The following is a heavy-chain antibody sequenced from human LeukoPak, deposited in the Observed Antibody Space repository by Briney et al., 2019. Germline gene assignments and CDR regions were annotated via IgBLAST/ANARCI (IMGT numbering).Heavy chain of an antibody. CDR2: IKPDGTTK. CDR3: ARSIPYGTTWYGRSDY. D-gene: IGHD6-13*01. J-gene: IGHJ4*02. Sequence: QPGGSLRLSCAASGFPFSSYSMTWVRQAPGKGLEWVANIKPDGTTKFYVDSVKGRFTISRDNALNSLYLQMNSLRAEDTAIYYCARSIPYGTTWYGRSDYWGQGTPVTVSS. CDR1: GFPFSSYS. V-gene: IGHV3-7*03.